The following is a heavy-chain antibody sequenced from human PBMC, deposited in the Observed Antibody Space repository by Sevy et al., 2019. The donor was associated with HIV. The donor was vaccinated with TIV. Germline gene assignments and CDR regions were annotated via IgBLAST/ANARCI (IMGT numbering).Heavy chain of an antibody. CDR2: FDPEDGET. D-gene: IGHD3-22*01. CDR1: GYTLTQVS. Sequence: ASVKVSCKVSGYTLTQVSMHWVRQAPGEGLEWMGSFDPEDGETIYAQKFQGRVTMTEDTSTDTAYMELNSLRSEDTAVYFCATTMDYYDSSGCPFDYWGQGTLVTVSS. V-gene: IGHV1-24*01. J-gene: IGHJ4*02. CDR3: ATTMDYYDSSGCPFDY.